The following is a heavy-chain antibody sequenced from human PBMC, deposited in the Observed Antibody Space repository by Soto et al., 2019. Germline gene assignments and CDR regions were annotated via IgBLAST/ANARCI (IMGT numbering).Heavy chain of an antibody. V-gene: IGHV4-39*01. D-gene: IGHD3-10*01. CDR1: GGSISSSSYY. CDR2: IYYSGST. CDR3: ARLAGGYGSGSITLFDY. Sequence: QLQLQESGPGLVKPSETLSLTCTVSGGSISSSSYYWGWIRQPPGKGLEWIGSIYYSGSTYYNPSLKSRVTISVDTSKNQFSLKLSSVTAADTAVYYCARLAGGYGSGSITLFDYWGQGTLVTVSS. J-gene: IGHJ4*02.